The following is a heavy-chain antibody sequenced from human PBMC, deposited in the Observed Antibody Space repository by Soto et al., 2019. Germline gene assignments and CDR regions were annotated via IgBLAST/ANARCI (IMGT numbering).Heavy chain of an antibody. J-gene: IGHJ3*02. Sequence: GGSLRLSCAASGFTFSTYAMGWVRQAPGKGLEWVSNISGGGGTTYYADSVKGRFTISRDNSNNTLFLQMNSLRAEDTAVYYCAKDLVTMIVVIGAAFDIWGQGTMVTV. CDR1: GFTFSTYA. D-gene: IGHD3-22*01. V-gene: IGHV3-23*01. CDR3: AKDLVTMIVVIGAAFDI. CDR2: ISGGGGTT.